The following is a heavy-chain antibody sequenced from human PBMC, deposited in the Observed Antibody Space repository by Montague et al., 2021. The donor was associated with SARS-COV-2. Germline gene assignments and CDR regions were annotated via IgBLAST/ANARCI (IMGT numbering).Heavy chain of an antibody. CDR3: ARTYYDILPNLYYFDS. CDR1: GFSLSTSGMC. Sequence: PALVKPTQTLTLTCTFSGFSLSTSGMCVSWIRQPPGKALEWLALIDWDDDKCYSTSLKTRLTISKDTSKNQVVLTMTNMDPVDTATYYCARTYYDILPNLYYFDSWGQGTLVTVSS. V-gene: IGHV2-70*01. D-gene: IGHD3-9*01. CDR2: IDWDDDK. J-gene: IGHJ4*02.